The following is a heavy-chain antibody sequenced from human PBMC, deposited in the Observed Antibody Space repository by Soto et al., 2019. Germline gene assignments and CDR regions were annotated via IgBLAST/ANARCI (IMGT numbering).Heavy chain of an antibody. J-gene: IGHJ4*02. CDR3: ARERSYGSDFDY. D-gene: IGHD5-18*01. CDR1: GGSISSGGYY. CDR2: IYYSGST. V-gene: IGHV4-31*03. Sequence: QVQLQESGPGLVKPPLTVSLTCTVSGGSISSGGYYWSWIRQHPGKGLEWIGYIYYSGSTYYNPSLKSRVTISVDTSKNQFSLKLSSVTAADTAVYYCARERSYGSDFDYWGQGTLVTVSS.